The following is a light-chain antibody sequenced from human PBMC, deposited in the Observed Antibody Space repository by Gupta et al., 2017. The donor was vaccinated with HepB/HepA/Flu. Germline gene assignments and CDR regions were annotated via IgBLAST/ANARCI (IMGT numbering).Light chain of an antibody. J-gene: IGKJ2*01. CDR3: WQTNYWPPYT. V-gene: IGKV2-30*01. Sequence: DFVMTQSPLSLPVTLGQPASIYCRSSQSLAYSDGKTYLNWFQQRPGQAPRRLIYKVSNRYAGVADRFSGGGLGNHLALKSSSGEEEDIGGYYYWQTNYWPPYTFGQGTKLEI. CDR2: KVS. CDR1: QSLAYSDGKTY.